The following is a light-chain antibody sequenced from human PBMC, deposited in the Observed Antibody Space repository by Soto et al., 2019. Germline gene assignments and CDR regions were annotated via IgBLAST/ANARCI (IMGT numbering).Light chain of an antibody. V-gene: IGLV2-14*01. CDR1: SSDFGDDKY. Sequence: QSALTQPASVSGSPGQSITMSCTGSSSDFGDDKYVTWYQQHPGKAPKLMIYEVSNRPSGVSNRFSGSKSGNTASLTISGLQAEDEADYYCSSYTSSSTLCVFGTGTKVTVL. CDR2: EVS. CDR3: SSYTSSSTLCV. J-gene: IGLJ1*01.